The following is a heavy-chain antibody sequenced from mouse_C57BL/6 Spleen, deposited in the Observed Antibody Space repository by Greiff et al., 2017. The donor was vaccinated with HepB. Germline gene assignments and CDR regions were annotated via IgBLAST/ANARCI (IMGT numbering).Heavy chain of an antibody. Sequence: QVQLQQSGAELVRPGASVTLSCKASGYTFTDYEMHWVKQTPVHGLEWIGAIDPETGGTAYNQKFKGKAILTADKSSSTAYMELRSLTPEDSAVYYCTSITTVPFAYWGQGTLVTVSA. CDR3: TSITTVPFAY. CDR2: IDPETGGT. J-gene: IGHJ3*01. D-gene: IGHD1-1*01. CDR1: GYTFTDYE. V-gene: IGHV1-15*01.